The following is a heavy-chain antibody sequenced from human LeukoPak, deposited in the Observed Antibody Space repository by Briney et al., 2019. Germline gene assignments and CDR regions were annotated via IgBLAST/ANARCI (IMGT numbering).Heavy chain of an antibody. V-gene: IGHV4-61*02. D-gene: IGHD2-15*01. J-gene: IGHJ4*02. CDR2: VYTSGST. CDR3: AREGYCSGGSCYSTPY. CDR1: GGSISSGSYY. Sequence: SETLSLTCTVSGGSISSGSYYWSWIRQPAGKGLEWIGRVYTSGSTNYNPSLESRVTISVDTSKNQFSLKLSSVTAADTAVYYCAREGYCSGGSCYSTPYWGQGTLVTVSS.